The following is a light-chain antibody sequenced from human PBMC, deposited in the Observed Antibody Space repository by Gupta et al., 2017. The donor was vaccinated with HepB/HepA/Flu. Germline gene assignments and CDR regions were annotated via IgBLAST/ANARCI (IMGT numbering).Light chain of an antibody. CDR2: DAS. J-gene: IGKJ4*01. CDR3: QQRSNWQALT. V-gene: IGKV3D-11*02. CDR1: QSVSSY. Sequence: EIVLTQSPATLSLSPGERATLSCRASQSVSSYLAWYQQKPGQAPRLLIYDASNRATGIPARFSGSGPGTDFTLTISSLEPEDFAVYYCQQRSNWQALTFGGGTKVEIK.